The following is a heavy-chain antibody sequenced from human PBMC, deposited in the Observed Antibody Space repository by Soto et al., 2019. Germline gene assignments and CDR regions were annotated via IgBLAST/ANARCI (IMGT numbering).Heavy chain of an antibody. CDR3: ATSYGSGSSPFDY. CDR2: VNPILAMS. V-gene: IGHV1-69*02. CDR1: GDTFSFYT. D-gene: IGHD3-10*01. J-gene: IGHJ4*02. Sequence: QVQLVQSGAEVKKPGSSVKVSCKASGDTFSFYTLNWIRQAPGQGFEWVGRVNPILAMSSSAHKFQGRVPTFADKSTGTAYMELRSLRSDDTAVYYGATSYGSGSSPFDYWGQGTLVTVSS.